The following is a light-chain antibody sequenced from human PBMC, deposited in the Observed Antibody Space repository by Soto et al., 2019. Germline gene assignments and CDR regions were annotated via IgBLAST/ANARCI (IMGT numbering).Light chain of an antibody. Sequence: EIVLTQSPATLSLSPGERATLSCRASQSVSSYLAWYQQKPGQAPRLLIYDASNRATGIPARFSGSGSGTDFTLNVSSFEAEDFAVYCSQPPGGWVENFGHGTKREFK. CDR3: QPPGGWVEN. J-gene: IGKJ2*01. CDR2: DAS. V-gene: IGKV3-11*01. CDR1: QSVSSY.